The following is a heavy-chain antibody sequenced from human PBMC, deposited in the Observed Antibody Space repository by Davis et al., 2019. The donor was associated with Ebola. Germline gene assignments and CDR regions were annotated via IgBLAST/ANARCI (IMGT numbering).Heavy chain of an antibody. CDR3: ARDLDSYGNDY. D-gene: IGHD5-18*01. J-gene: IGHJ4*02. CDR2: LYSGGTT. CDR1: GLSVSTNY. V-gene: IGHV3-53*01. Sequence: GESLKISCAASGLSVSTNYVSWVRQAPGKGLEWVSVLYSGGTTYYADSVKGRFTISRDSSKNTLYLQMNSLRAEDTAVYYCARDLDSYGNDYWGQGTLVTVSS.